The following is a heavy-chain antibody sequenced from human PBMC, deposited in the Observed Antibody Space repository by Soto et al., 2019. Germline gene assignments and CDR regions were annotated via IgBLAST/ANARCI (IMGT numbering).Heavy chain of an antibody. D-gene: IGHD3-22*01. J-gene: IGHJ4*02. CDR3: ARVREETYYYDSSGYYGY. Sequence: GGSLRLSCAASGFTFSSYWMHWVRQAPGKGLVWVSRINSDGSSTSYADSVKGRFTISRDNAKNTLYLQMNSLRAEDTAVYYCARVREETYYYDSSGYYGYWGQGTLVTVSS. CDR2: INSDGSST. CDR1: GFTFSSYW. V-gene: IGHV3-74*01.